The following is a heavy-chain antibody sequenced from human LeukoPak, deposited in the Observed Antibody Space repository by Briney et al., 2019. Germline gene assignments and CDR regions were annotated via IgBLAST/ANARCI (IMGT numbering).Heavy chain of an antibody. J-gene: IGHJ3*02. CDR3: ATDLKGVGAKRHSFDI. D-gene: IGHD1-26*01. V-gene: IGHV3-48*02. CDR1: GFTFSSYS. Sequence: PPGGSLRLSCAASGFTFSSYSMNWVRQAPGKGLEWVSYISSGGTTIYYADSVKGRFTISRDNAKNSLYLQMNSLRDEDTAVYYLATDLKGVGAKRHSFDIWGQGTLVTVSS. CDR2: ISSGGTTI.